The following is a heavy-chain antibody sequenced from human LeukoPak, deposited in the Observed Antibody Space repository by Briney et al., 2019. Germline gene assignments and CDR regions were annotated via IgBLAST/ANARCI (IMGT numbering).Heavy chain of an antibody. J-gene: IGHJ3*02. D-gene: IGHD1-26*01. V-gene: IGHV3-48*03. Sequence: GGSLRLSCAASGFTFSSYEMNWVRQAPGKGLEWVSYISSSGSTIYYADSVKGRFTISRDNAKNSLYLQMNSLRAEDTAVYYCVREWEGSDIWGQGTMVTVSS. CDR1: GFTFSSYE. CDR3: VREWEGSDI. CDR2: ISSSGSTI.